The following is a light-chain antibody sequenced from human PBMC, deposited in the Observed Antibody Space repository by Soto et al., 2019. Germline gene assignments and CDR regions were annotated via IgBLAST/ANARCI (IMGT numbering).Light chain of an antibody. CDR1: QTVTSDF. CDR2: GAS. J-gene: IGKJ2*01. V-gene: IGKV3-20*01. CDR3: QHYGGSPYT. Sequence: EIVLTQSPGTLSLSPEERATLSCRASQTVTSDFLAWYRQRPGQAPRLLIYGASFRATGIPDRFSGSGSGTDFTLTITRLEPEDFAVYYCQHYGGSPYTFGQGTKVEIK.